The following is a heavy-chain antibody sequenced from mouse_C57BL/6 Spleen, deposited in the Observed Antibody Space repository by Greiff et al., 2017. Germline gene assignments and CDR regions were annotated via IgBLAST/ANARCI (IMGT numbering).Heavy chain of an antibody. J-gene: IGHJ4*01. CDR2: IYCDDDK. CDR1: GFSLSTSGMG. CDR3: ARSDYSNYDAMDY. D-gene: IGHD2-5*01. Sequence: ESGPGLLPSSQTLSLTCSFSGFSLSTSGMGVSWIRQPSGKGLEWLAHIYCDDDKRYNPSLKSRLPISKDPSRNQVFLKITSVDTADTATYDCARSDYSNYDAMDYWGQGTSVTVSS. V-gene: IGHV8-12*01.